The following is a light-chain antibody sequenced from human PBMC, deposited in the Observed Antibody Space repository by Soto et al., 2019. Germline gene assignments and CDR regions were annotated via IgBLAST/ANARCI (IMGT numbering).Light chain of an antibody. CDR1: QSISSW. Sequence: DIQMTPSPSTLSASVLDRVTITCRASQSISSWLAWYQQKPGKAPKLLIYKASSLESGVPSRFSGSGSGTEFTLTISSLQPDDFATYYCQKYNSYSWKFGQGTKVDIK. J-gene: IGKJ1*01. CDR2: KAS. V-gene: IGKV1-5*03. CDR3: QKYNSYSWK.